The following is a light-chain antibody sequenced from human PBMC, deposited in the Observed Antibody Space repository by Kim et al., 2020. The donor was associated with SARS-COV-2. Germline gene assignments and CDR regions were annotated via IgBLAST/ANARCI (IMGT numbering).Light chain of an antibody. CDR3: QQYNSYPWT. V-gene: IGKV1-5*03. CDR2: KAS. J-gene: IGKJ1*01. Sequence: DIQMTQSPSTLSASVGDRVSITCRTSQSINSWLAWYQLKPGKAPKLLIDKASTLESGVPSRFSGSGFGTEFTLTISSLQPDDFATYYCQQYNSYPWTFGQGTKVDIK. CDR1: QSINSW.